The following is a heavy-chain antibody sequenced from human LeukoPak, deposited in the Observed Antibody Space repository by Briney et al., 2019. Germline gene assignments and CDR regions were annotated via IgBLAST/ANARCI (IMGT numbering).Heavy chain of an antibody. J-gene: IGHJ4*02. D-gene: IGHD3-16*01. CDR2: ISSSGSTI. CDR1: GFTFDDYA. Sequence: PGRSLRLSCAASGFTFDDYAMHWVRQAPGKGLEWVSYISSSGSTIYYADSVKGRFTISRDNAKNSLYLQMNSLRAEDTAVYYCARDRGGSRFDYWGQGTLVTVSS. V-gene: IGHV3-48*01. CDR3: ARDRGGSRFDY.